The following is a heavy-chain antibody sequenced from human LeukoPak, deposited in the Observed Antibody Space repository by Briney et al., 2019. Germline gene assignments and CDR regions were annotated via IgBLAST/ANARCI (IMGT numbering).Heavy chain of an antibody. V-gene: IGHV3-74*01. CDR3: AKDPRRYSRTGGYFDY. D-gene: IGHD6-13*01. CDR1: GFTFSNYW. CDR2: INSDGSSI. J-gene: IGHJ4*02. Sequence: GGSLRLSCAASGFTFSNYWMHWVRQAPGKGLVWVSHINSDGSSIGYADSVKGRFTISRDNAKSTLYLQMNSLRAEDTAVYYCAKDPRRYSRTGGYFDYWGQGTLVTVSS.